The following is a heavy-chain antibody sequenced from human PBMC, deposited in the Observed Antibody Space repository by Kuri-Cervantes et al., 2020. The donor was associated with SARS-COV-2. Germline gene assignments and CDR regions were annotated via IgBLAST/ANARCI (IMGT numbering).Heavy chain of an antibody. CDR1: GGSFSGYY. J-gene: IGHJ6*02. CDR2: INHSGST. Sequence: GSLRLSCAVYGGSFSGYYWSWIRQPPGEGLEWIGEINHSGSTNYNPSLKSRVTISVDTSKDQFSLKLGSVTAADTAVYYCARGDCSGGSCYGMDVWGQGTTVTVSS. CDR3: ARGDCSGGSCYGMDV. D-gene: IGHD2-15*01. V-gene: IGHV4-34*01.